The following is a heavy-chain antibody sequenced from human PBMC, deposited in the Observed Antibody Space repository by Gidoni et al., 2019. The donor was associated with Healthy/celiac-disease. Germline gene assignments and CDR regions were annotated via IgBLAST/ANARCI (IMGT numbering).Heavy chain of an antibody. J-gene: IGHJ4*02. CDR3: ARAEDCSSTSCYVIDY. D-gene: IGHD2-2*01. CDR1: GSTFSSYW. V-gene: IGHV3-7*01. Sequence: EVQLVESGGGLVQPGGSLRLSCAASGSTFSSYWMSWVRQAPGKGLEWVANIKQDGSEKYYVDSVKGRFTISRDNAKNSLYLQMNSLRAEDTAVYYCARAEDCSSTSCYVIDYWGQGTLVTVSS. CDR2: IKQDGSEK.